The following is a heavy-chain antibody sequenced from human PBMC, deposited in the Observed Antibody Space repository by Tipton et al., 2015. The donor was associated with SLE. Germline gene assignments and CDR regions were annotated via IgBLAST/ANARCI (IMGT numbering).Heavy chain of an antibody. CDR3: ARGNIAAAGTVYFDY. CDR1: GGSIRSYY. J-gene: IGHJ4*02. D-gene: IGHD6-13*01. Sequence: TLSLTCTVSGGSIRSYYWSWIRRPAGKGLEWIGGIYTSGSTHYNPSLKSRVTMSVDTSKNQFSLKLSSVTAADTAVYYCARGNIAAAGTVYFDYWGRGTLVTVSS. V-gene: IGHV4-4*07. CDR2: IYTSGST.